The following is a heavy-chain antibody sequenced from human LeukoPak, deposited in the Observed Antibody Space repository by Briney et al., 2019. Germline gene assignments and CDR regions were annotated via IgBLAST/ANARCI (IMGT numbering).Heavy chain of an antibody. CDR2: IILIFDTA. CDR1: GYTLRSYG. CDR3: ARERHDYGDFDY. V-gene: IGHV1-69*06. D-gene: IGHD4-17*01. J-gene: IGHJ4*02. Sequence: SVKVSCKASGYTLRSYGITWVRQAPGQGLEWMGGIILIFDTANYAQKFKGRLTITADKSTSTAYMELSSLRSEDTAVYYCARERHDYGDFDYWGQGTLVTVSS.